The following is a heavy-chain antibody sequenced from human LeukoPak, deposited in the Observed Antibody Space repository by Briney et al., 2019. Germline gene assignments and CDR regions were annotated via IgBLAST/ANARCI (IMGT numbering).Heavy chain of an antibody. CDR1: GYTFTSYG. V-gene: IGHV1-18*01. CDR3: ARVRVNYVWGNYPVDY. J-gene: IGHJ4*02. Sequence: SVKVSCKASGYTFTSYGISWVRQAPGQGLEWMGWISGNNGNTNYAQKLQGRVTMTTDTSTSTAYVELRSLRSDDTALYYCARVRVNYVWGNYPVDYWGQGTLVTVSS. D-gene: IGHD3-16*02. CDR2: ISGNNGNT.